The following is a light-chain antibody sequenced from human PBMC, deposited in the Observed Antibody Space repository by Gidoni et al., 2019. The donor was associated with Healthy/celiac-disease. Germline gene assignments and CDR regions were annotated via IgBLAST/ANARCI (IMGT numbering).Light chain of an antibody. CDR2: QDS. V-gene: IGLV3-1*01. Sequence: SDELTHPPTVSVSPGQTASITCSGDKLGDKYACWYQQKPGQSPVLVIYQDSKRPSGIPERFSGSNSGNTATLTISGTQAMDEADYYCQAWDSSTGVVFGGGTKLTVL. CDR3: QAWDSSTGVV. J-gene: IGLJ2*01. CDR1: KLGDKY.